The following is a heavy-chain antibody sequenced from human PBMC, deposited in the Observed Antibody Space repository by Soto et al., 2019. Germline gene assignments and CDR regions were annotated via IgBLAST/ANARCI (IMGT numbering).Heavy chain of an antibody. CDR3: ARGNAHAFDI. Sequence: EVQLVESGGGLVQPGGSLSRSGAASGFTLSSYWMHWVRQAPGKGLVWVSGINSDGSSTRYADSVKGRFTISRDNAKNTLYLQMNSLRVEDRAVYYCARGNAHAFDIWGQGTMVTVSS. V-gene: IGHV3-74*01. CDR2: INSDGSST. D-gene: IGHD2-8*01. J-gene: IGHJ3*02. CDR1: GFTLSSYW.